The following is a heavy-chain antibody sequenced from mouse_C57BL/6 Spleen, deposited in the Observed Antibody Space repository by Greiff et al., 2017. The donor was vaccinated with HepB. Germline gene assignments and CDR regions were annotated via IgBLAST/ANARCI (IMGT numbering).Heavy chain of an antibody. CDR3: TSGAIGLLLRDYYYAMGD. CDR1: GYTFTSYW. J-gene: IGHJ4*01. V-gene: IGHV1-5*01. CDR2: IHPGNSDT. D-gene: IGHD1-2*01. Sequence: VQLQQSGTVLARPGASVKMSCKTSGYTFTSYWMHWVKQRPGQGLEWIGAIHPGNSDTSYNQKFKGKAKLTAVTSASTAYMELSSLTNEDSAVYYCTSGAIGLLLRDYYYAMGDWGQGTSVTVSS.